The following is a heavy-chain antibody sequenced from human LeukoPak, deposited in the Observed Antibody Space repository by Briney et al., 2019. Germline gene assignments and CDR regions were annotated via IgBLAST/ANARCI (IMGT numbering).Heavy chain of an antibody. CDR3: ATGGGATIGFFGY. CDR2: ILPIVNTA. CDR1: GGSFSSYA. J-gene: IGHJ4*02. V-gene: IGHV1-69*06. Sequence: SVKVSCKASGGSFSSYAISWVRQAPGQGLEWMGGILPIVNTADYAQKFQGRVTMTEDTSTDTAYMELSSLRSEDTAVYYCATGGGATIGFFGYWGQGTLVTVSS. D-gene: IGHD1-26*01.